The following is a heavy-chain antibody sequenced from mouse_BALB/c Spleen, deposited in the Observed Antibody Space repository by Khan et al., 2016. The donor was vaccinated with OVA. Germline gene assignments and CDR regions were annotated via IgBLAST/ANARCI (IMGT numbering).Heavy chain of an antibody. V-gene: IGHV6-6*02. CDR1: GFTFSNYW. J-gene: IGHJ2*01. CDR2: IRLNSDDYVT. Sequence: EVKLEVSGGGLVQPGGSLKLSCVVSGFTFSNYWMNWVRQSLEKGLEWVAEIRLNSDDYVTHSAESVKGRFTISTDDSKSSVYLQMNNLRAGDTGIYYCWILLWGQGTTLTVSS. CDR3: WILL.